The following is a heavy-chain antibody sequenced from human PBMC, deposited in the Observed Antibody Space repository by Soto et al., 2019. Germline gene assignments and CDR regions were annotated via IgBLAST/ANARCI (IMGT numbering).Heavy chain of an antibody. D-gene: IGHD5-12*01. CDR2: IYYSGST. CDR3: ARRTPGYSGYENYYYYYMDV. CDR1: GGSISSYY. Sequence: SETLSLTCTVSGGSISSYYWSWIRQPPGKGLEWIGYIYYSGSTNYNPSLKSRVTISVDTSKNQFSLKLSSVTAADTAVYYCARRTPGYSGYENYYYYYMDVWGKGTTVTVSS. V-gene: IGHV4-59*08. J-gene: IGHJ6*03.